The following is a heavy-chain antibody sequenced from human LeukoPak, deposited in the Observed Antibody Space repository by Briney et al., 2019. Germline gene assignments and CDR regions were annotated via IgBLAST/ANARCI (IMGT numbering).Heavy chain of an antibody. CDR1: GYSFTSYW. Sequence: GQSLKFSCTASGYSFTSYWIGWVRQMPGKGLDWMGIIYTRDSDTSYSPSFQGQVTNSADKSIATAYLQWSSLKASDTAMYYCARRSSSGWYVDYWGQGTLVTVSS. J-gene: IGHJ4*02. D-gene: IGHD6-19*01. CDR3: ARRSSSGWYVDY. CDR2: IYTRDSDT. V-gene: IGHV5-51*01.